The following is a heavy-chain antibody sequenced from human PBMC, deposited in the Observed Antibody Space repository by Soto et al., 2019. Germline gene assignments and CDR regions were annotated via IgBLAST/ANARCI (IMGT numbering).Heavy chain of an antibody. D-gene: IGHD3-16*01. V-gene: IGHV5-51*01. CDR3: AGFKYGGRSRCHRELSVTNWFDP. Sequence: GESLKISCKGSGYSFTSYCIGWVRQMPGKGLEWMGIIYPGESDTRYSPSFQGQVTISADKSISTTYLQWSSLKATDTTIYYSAGFKYGGRSRCHRELSVTNWFDPWGQGSLVTVSS. CDR1: GYSFTSYC. J-gene: IGHJ5*02. CDR2: IYPGESDT.